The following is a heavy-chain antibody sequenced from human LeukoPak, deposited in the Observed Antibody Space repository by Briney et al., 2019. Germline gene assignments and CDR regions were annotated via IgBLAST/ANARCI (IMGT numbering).Heavy chain of an antibody. Sequence: ASVKVPCKASGYTFTGYYMHWVRQAPGQGLEWMGWINPNSGGTNYAQKFQGRVTMTRDTSISTAYMELSRLRSDDTAVYYCATAQGYYYGSGSLPYWGQGTLVTVSS. D-gene: IGHD3-10*01. CDR1: GYTFTGYY. CDR3: ATAQGYYYGSGSLPY. J-gene: IGHJ4*02. V-gene: IGHV1-2*02. CDR2: INPNSGGT.